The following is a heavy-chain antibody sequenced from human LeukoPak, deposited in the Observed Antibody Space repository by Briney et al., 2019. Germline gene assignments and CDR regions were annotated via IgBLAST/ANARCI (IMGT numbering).Heavy chain of an antibody. Sequence: GSLRLSCAASGFTFSSFAMSWVRQAPGKGLEWVSAINFSGGTTYYADSVKGRFTISRDNFKNTLYLQMNGLRADDTAVYYCTKGHYYGSGSYWVWGQGTLVTVSS. CDR1: GFTFSSFA. J-gene: IGHJ4*02. V-gene: IGHV3-23*01. D-gene: IGHD3-10*01. CDR2: INFSGGTT. CDR3: TKGHYYGSGSYWV.